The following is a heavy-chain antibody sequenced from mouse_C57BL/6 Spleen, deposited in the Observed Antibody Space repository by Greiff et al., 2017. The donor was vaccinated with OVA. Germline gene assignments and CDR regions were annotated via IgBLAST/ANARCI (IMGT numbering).Heavy chain of an antibody. CDR1: GFNIKDYY. CDR3: ASPDGFAY. Sequence: EVQLQQSGAELVKPGASVKLSCTASGFNIKDYYMHWVKQRTEQGLEWIGRIDPEAGDTKYAPKFQGKATITADTSSNTAYLQLSSLTSEDTAVYYCASPDGFAYWGQGTLVTVSA. V-gene: IGHV14-2*01. CDR2: IDPEAGDT. J-gene: IGHJ3*01.